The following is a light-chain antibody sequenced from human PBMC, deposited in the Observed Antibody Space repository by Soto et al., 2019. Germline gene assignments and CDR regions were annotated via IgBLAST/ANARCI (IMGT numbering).Light chain of an antibody. J-gene: IGKJ5*01. Sequence: DIPMTQSPSSLSASVGDRVTINCRASQNINNYLIWYQQKAGRAPKFLIYGTSVLESGVPSRFSGSGSGTDFTLTISSLQPEDLATYYCQHNHTYPRTFGQGTRLDI. CDR2: GTS. CDR1: QNINNY. V-gene: IGKV1-39*01. CDR3: QHNHTYPRT.